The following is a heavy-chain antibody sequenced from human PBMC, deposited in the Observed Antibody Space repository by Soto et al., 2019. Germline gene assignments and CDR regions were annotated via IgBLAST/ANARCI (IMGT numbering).Heavy chain of an antibody. J-gene: IGHJ4*02. Sequence: EVQLVESGGGLVQPGGSLKLSCAASGFTLSVSAMHWVRQASGKGLEWVGRIRTKANSDATAYAASVKGRFTISRDDSKNTAFLQMNSLKTEDTAVYYCTLDFVGDYWGQGTLVTVSS. D-gene: IGHD3-10*01. V-gene: IGHV3-73*02. CDR2: IRTKANSDAT. CDR3: TLDFVGDY. CDR1: GFTLSVSA.